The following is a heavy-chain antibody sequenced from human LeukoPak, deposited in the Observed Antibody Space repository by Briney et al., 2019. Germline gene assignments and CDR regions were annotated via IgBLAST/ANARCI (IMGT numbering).Heavy chain of an antibody. CDR2: ISSSCLSI. CDR3: ARDTVCLGSGSYDY. Sequence: PGGSLRVSCAASGFTFSTYEMNWVRQAPGKGLEWVSYISSSCLSIYYADSVKGRFTISRDNAKNSLYLQMNSLRAEDTAVYYCARDTVCLGSGSYDYWGQGTLVTVSS. CDR1: GFTFSTYE. D-gene: IGHD3-10*01. J-gene: IGHJ4*02. V-gene: IGHV3-48*03.